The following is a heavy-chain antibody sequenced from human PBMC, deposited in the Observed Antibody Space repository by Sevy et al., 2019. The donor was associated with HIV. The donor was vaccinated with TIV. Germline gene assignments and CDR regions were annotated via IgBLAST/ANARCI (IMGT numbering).Heavy chain of an antibody. CDR2: IKQDGSEK. D-gene: IGHD3-22*01. CDR3: ARPYRTDPFYYSGSGGYYYPSYFDY. Sequence: GGSLRLSCAASGFTFSNYWMSWVRQAPGKGLEWVANIKQDGSEKYYVDSVKGRFTISRDNAKNSLYLQMNSLGAEDTALYYCARPYRTDPFYYSGSGGYYYPSYFDYWGQGTLVTVSS. J-gene: IGHJ4*02. CDR1: GFTFSNYW. V-gene: IGHV3-7*01.